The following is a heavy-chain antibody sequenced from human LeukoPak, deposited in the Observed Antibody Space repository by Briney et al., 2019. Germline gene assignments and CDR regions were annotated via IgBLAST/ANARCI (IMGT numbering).Heavy chain of an antibody. V-gene: IGHV1-3*01. J-gene: IGHJ4*02. CDR1: GYTFTSHA. CDR2: INAGNGNT. Sequence: GASVKVSCKASGYTFTSHAMHWVRQAPGQRLEWMGWINAGNGNTKYSQKFQGRVTITRDTSASTAYMVLSSLRSEDTAVYHCARDEARITIFGVAGYFDYWGQGTLVTVSS. CDR3: ARDEARITIFGVAGYFDY. D-gene: IGHD3-3*01.